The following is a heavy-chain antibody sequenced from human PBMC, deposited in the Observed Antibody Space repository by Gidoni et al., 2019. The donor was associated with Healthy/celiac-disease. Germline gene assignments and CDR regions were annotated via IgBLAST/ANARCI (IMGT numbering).Heavy chain of an antibody. V-gene: IGHV4-4*07. CDR2: IYTSGST. Sequence: QVQLQESGPGLVKPSETLSLTCPVSGGSVSSYYWSWIPQPAGKGLEWIGRIYTSGSTNYNPSLKSRVTMSVDTSKNQFSLKLSSVTAADTAVYYCARELDSSSWYFRLNDYYYYGMDVWGQGTTVTVSS. J-gene: IGHJ6*02. D-gene: IGHD6-13*01. CDR1: GGSVSSYY. CDR3: ARELDSSSWYFRLNDYYYYGMDV.